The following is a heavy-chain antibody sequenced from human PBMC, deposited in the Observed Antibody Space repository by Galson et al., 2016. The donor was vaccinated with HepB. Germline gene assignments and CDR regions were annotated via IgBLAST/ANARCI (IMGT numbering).Heavy chain of an antibody. CDR2: INTNTGKS. J-gene: IGHJ3*02. D-gene: IGHD2-2*01. V-gene: IGHV7-4-1*02. CDR3: ARDMGYCSSTSCYVTAFDM. CDR1: GYSVTTYA. Sequence: SVKVSCKASGYSVTTYAMNWVRQAPGQGLEWMGWINTNTGKSTYAQAFTGRFVLSLDTSVSTTYLQISGLKAEDTAVYYCARDMGYCSSTSCYVTAFDMWGQETMITVSS.